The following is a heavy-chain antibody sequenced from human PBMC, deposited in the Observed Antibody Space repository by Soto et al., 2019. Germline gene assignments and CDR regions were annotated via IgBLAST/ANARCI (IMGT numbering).Heavy chain of an antibody. CDR1: GGSISSYY. V-gene: IGHV4-59*01. Sequence: QVQLQESGPGLAKPSETLSLTCTVSGGSISSYYWSWIRQPPGKGLEWIGYIYYSGSTNYNPSHKSRVTISVDTSKNQFSLKLSSVTAADTAVYYCARAWGEAFDYWGQGTLVTVSS. D-gene: IGHD3-16*01. J-gene: IGHJ4*02. CDR3: ARAWGEAFDY. CDR2: IYYSGST.